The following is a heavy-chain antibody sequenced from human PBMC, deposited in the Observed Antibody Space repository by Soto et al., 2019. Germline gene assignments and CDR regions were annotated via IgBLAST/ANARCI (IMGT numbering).Heavy chain of an antibody. D-gene: IGHD3-22*01. CDR3: ARASDYYTTHYYYYMDV. V-gene: IGHV3-33*01. CDR2: IWYDGSNK. CDR1: GFTFSSYG. Sequence: GGSLRLSCAASGFTFSSYGMHWVRQAPGKGLEWVAVIWYDGSNKYYADSVKGRFTISRDNSKNTLYLQMNSLRAEDTAVYYCARASDYYTTHYYYYMDVWGKGTTVTVSS. J-gene: IGHJ6*03.